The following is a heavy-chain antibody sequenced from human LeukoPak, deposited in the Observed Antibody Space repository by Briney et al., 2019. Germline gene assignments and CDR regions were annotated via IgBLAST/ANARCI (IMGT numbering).Heavy chain of an antibody. CDR3: ARVDGGNSGAGAFDI. Sequence: GGSLRLSCAASGFTFSSNGMNWVRQAPGKGLEWVSSISSSSSYIYYADSVKGRFTISRDNAKNSLYLQMNSLRAEDTAVYYCARVDGGNSGAGAFDIWGQGTMVTVSS. V-gene: IGHV3-21*01. D-gene: IGHD4-23*01. CDR2: ISSSSSYI. J-gene: IGHJ3*02. CDR1: GFTFSSNG.